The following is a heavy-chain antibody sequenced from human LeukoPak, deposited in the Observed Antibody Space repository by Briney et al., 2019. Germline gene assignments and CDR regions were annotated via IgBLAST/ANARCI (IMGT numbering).Heavy chain of an antibody. Sequence: GRSLRLSCVASGFTFEKYAMHWVRQAPGKGLEWVSGISWNSGSIGYADSVKGRFTISRDNAKNSLYLQMNSLRAEDTALYYCAKDIFTMVRGVVDYWGQGTLVTVSP. J-gene: IGHJ4*02. CDR2: ISWNSGSI. CDR1: GFTFEKYA. D-gene: IGHD3-10*01. CDR3: AKDIFTMVRGVVDY. V-gene: IGHV3-9*01.